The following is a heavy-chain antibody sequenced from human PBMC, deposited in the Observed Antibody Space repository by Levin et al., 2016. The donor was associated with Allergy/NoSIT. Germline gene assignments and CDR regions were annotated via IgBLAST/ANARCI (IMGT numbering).Heavy chain of an antibody. V-gene: IGHV1-2*02. CDR1: GYIFTDYY. CDR3: ARAGRVDTTSMGNDY. Sequence: ASVKVSCKSSGYIFTDYYIHWVRQAPGQGPEWMALLNPKSGGTNYAQRFQGRVTMTRDTSISTAYMEVSSLRSDDTAVYYCARAGRVDTTSMGNDYWGQGTLVTVSS. J-gene: IGHJ4*02. D-gene: IGHD5-18*01. CDR2: LNPKSGGT.